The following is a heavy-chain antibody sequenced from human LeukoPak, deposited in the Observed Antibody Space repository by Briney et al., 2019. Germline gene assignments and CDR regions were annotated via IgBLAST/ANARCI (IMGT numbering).Heavy chain of an antibody. Sequence: PSETLSLTCTVSGGSISSFNWNWIRQPPGKGLEWIGYISYSGSTNYNPSLKSRVTISVNTSKNQFSLKLSSVTAADTAVYYCAGDPWGGGIKGGFDYWGQGTLVTVSS. CDR3: AGDPWGGGIKGGFDY. CDR1: GGSISSFN. V-gene: IGHV4-59*01. J-gene: IGHJ4*02. CDR2: ISYSGST. D-gene: IGHD3-16*01.